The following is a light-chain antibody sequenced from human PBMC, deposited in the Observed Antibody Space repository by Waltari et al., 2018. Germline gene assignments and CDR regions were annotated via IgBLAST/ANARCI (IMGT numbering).Light chain of an antibody. J-gene: IGLJ2*01. CDR1: SSDIGYYDH. V-gene: IGLV2-14*03. CDR3: SSFTSTNTVL. Sequence: QSALTQPASVSGSPGQSITISCTGTSSDIGYYDHVSWYQQHPGKAPNLIIYDVSERPSGVSNRFSGSKSGNTASLTISGLQAEDEADYYCSSFTSTNTVLFGGGTKLTVL. CDR2: DVS.